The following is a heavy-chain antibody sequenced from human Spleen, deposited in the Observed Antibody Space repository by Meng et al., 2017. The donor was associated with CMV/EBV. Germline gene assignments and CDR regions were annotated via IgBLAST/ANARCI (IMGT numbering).Heavy chain of an antibody. CDR3: ARGATGGDFDY. J-gene: IGHJ4*02. D-gene: IGHD3-16*01. V-gene: IGHV1-69*02. Sequence: SVKVSCKASGGTFSSYTISWVRRAPGQGLEWMGRIIPILGIANYAQKFQGRVTMTRDTSISTAYMELSRLRSDDTAVYYCARGATGGDFDYWGQGTLVTVSS. CDR2: IIPILGIA. CDR1: GGTFSSYT.